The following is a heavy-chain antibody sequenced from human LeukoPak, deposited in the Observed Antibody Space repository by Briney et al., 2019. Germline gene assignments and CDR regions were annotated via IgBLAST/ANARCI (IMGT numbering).Heavy chain of an antibody. J-gene: IGHJ4*02. Sequence: SETLSLTCAVYGGSFSGYYWSWIRQPPGKGLEWIGEINHSGSTNYNPSLKSRVTISVDTSKNQFSLKLRSVTAADTAVYYCARRPVYYGPFDYWGQGTLVTVSS. D-gene: IGHD2-8*01. V-gene: IGHV4-34*01. CDR3: ARRPVYYGPFDY. CDR1: GGSFSGYY. CDR2: INHSGST.